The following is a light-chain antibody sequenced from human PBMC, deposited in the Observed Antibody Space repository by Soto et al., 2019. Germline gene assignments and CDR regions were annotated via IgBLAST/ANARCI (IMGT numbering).Light chain of an antibody. J-gene: IGKJ1*01. V-gene: IGKV3-15*01. Sequence: EIVMTQSPATLSVSPGERATLSCRASQSVSSNLAWYQQKPGQAPRLLIYGASTRANGIPARFSGSGSGTEFTHTISSLQSEDVADYYCQQYNNWPPWTFGQGTKVEIK. CDR1: QSVSSN. CDR2: GAS. CDR3: QQYNNWPPWT.